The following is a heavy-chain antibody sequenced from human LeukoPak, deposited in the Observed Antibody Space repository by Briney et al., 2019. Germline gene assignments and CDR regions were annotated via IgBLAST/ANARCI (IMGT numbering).Heavy chain of an antibody. D-gene: IGHD6-13*01. J-gene: IGHJ5*02. CDR2: IIPIFGTA. CDR1: GGTFSSYA. V-gene: IGHV1-69*06. CDR3: ARAVTSSSSWYKWVNWFDP. Sequence: GASVKVSCKASGGTFSSYAISWVRQAPGQGLEWMGGIIPIFGTANYAQKFQGRVTITADKSTSTAYMELSSLRSEDTAVYYCARAVTSSSSWYKWVNWFDPWGQGTLVTVSS.